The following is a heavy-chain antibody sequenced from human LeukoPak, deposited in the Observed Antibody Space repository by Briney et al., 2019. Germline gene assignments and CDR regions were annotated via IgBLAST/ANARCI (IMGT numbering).Heavy chain of an antibody. J-gene: IGHJ4*02. Sequence: GGSLRLSCAASGFTLSGHWMSWVRQAPGKELEWVANIKQGGSDKYYVDSVKGRFTISRDNANNLLYLQMNSLRGEDTALNYCARDRSRAEDDWGQGTLVTVSS. D-gene: IGHD1-14*01. CDR1: GFTLSGHW. CDR2: IKQGGSDK. CDR3: ARDRSRAEDD. V-gene: IGHV3-7*01.